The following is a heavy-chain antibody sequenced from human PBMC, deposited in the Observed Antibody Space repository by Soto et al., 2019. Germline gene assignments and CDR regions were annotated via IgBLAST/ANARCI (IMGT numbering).Heavy chain of an antibody. Sequence: QVQLQESGPGLVKPSETLSLTCTVSGGSISSYYWSWIRQPPGKGLEWLGYIYYRRSTDYDPSLNSRGTIPXDTSKNQFSLKLSSVTAADTAVYYWARRWGTYFDFWGQGTLVTVSS. CDR1: GGSISSYY. D-gene: IGHD7-27*01. V-gene: IGHV4-59*01. CDR3: ARRWGTYFDF. J-gene: IGHJ4*02. CDR2: IYYRRST.